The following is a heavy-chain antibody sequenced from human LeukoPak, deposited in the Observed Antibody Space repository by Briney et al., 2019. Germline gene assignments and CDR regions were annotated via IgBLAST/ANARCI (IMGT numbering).Heavy chain of an antibody. J-gene: IGHJ3*02. CDR1: GFTFSSYS. D-gene: IGHD5-12*01. CDR3: ARDKVAPYDAFDI. Sequence: GGSLRLSCAASGFTFSSYSMNWVRQAPGKGLEWVSSISSSSSYIYYADSVKGRFTISRDNAKNSLYLQMNSLRAEDTAVYYCARDKVAPYDAFDIWGQGTMVTVSS. CDR2: ISSSSSYI. V-gene: IGHV3-21*01.